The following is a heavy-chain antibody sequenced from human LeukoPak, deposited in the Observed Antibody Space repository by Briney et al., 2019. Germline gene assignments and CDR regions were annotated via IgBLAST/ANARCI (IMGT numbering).Heavy chain of an antibody. J-gene: IGHJ4*02. V-gene: IGHV5-51*01. CDR2: IYPGDSDT. D-gene: IGHD2-2*01. Sequence: GESLKISCRGSGYSFNTYWIGWVRHVPGKGLEWMGIIYPGDSDTRYSPSFQGQVTMSADKSINTAYLQWSSLKASDTAMYYCARRQGCSSTSCPPDYWGQGTLVTVSS. CDR3: ARRQGCSSTSCPPDY. CDR1: GYSFNTYW.